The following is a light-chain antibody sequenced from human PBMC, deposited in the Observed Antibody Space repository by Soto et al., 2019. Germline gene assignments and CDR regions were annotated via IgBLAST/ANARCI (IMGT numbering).Light chain of an antibody. CDR1: QSISSW. V-gene: IGKV1-5*03. J-gene: IGKJ1*01. Sequence: DIQITHSPCTLSSSLVERVTITCRASQSISSWLAWYQQKPGKAPKLLIYQASSLQSGVPSRFSGSGSETEFTLTISSLLPDDFATYFCQQYKSYFRTFGQGTKVDI. CDR3: QQYKSYFRT. CDR2: QAS.